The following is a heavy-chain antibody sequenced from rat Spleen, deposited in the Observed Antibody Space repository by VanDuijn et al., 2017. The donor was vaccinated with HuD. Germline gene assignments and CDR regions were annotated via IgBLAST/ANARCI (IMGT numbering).Heavy chain of an antibody. CDR3: ARHNSGYGVMDA. CDR2: ISYDGSST. Sequence: EVQLVESGGGLVQPGRSLKLSCPASGFTFSDYNMAWVRPAPKKGLEWVATISYDGSSTYYRDSVKGRFTISRDNAKSTLYLQMDSLRSEDTATYYCARHNSGYGVMDAWGQGASVTVSS. J-gene: IGHJ4*01. D-gene: IGHD4-3*01. CDR1: GFTFSDYN. V-gene: IGHV5-7*01.